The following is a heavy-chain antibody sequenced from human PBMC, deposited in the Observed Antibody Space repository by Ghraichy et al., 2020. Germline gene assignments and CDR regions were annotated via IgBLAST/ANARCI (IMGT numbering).Heavy chain of an antibody. CDR3: ARVNHYYGTDV. V-gene: IGHV4-59*01. CDR2: IYYTGSA. J-gene: IGHJ6*04. D-gene: IGHD1-14*01. Sequence: SETLSLTCNVSGCYSSTYYWSWIRQPPGKGLEWIGDIYYTGSANYNPSLKSRVTLSVDTSKSQFSLKMSSVTAADTAMYYCARVNHYYGTDVWGKGTTVTVSS. CDR1: GCYSSTYY.